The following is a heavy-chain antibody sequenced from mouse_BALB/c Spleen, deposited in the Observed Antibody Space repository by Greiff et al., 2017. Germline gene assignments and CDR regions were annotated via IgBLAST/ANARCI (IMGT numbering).Heavy chain of an antibody. V-gene: IGHV1-15*01. Sequence: QVHVKQSGAELVRPGASVTLSCKASGYTFTDYEMHWVKQTPVHGLEWIGAIDPETGGTAYNQKFKGKATLTADKSSSTAYMELRSLTSEDSAVYYCTRDGYDAFAYWGQGTLVTVSA. J-gene: IGHJ3*01. CDR3: TRDGYDAFAY. D-gene: IGHD2-2*01. CDR1: GYTFTDYE. CDR2: IDPETGGT.